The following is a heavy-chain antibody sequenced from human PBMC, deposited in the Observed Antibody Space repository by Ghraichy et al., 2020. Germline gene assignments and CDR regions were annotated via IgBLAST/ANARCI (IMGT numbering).Heavy chain of an antibody. D-gene: IGHD6-19*01. V-gene: IGHV3-23*01. CDR1: GFTFSHYA. CDR2: IVDNT. Sequence: GESLNISCAASGFTFSHYAMTWVRQAPGKGLEWVSAIVDNTYYVDSVKGRFTISRDNSNNMLYLQMNSLRAEDTAVYYCAKEGMGSGYLDYWGQGTLVTVSS. J-gene: IGHJ4*02. CDR3: AKEGMGSGYLDY.